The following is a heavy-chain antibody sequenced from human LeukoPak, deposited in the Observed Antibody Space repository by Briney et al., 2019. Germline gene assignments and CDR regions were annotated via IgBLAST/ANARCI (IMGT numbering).Heavy chain of an antibody. CDR3: AKDKEDGDYYYGMDV. CDR2: ISWNSGSI. Sequence: GRSLGLSCAASGFTFDDYAMHWVRQAPGKGLEWVSGISWNSGSIGYADSVKGRFTISRDNAKNSLYLQMNSLRAEDTALYYCAKDKEDGDYYYGMDVWGQGTTVTVSS. D-gene: IGHD4-17*01. J-gene: IGHJ6*02. V-gene: IGHV3-9*01. CDR1: GFTFDDYA.